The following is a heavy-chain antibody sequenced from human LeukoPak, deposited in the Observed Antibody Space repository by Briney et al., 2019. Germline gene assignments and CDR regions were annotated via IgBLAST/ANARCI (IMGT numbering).Heavy chain of an antibody. CDR1: GYSFTSYW. J-gene: IGHJ4*02. CDR3: AWGSGGAFDY. CDR2: IDPSDSYT. V-gene: IGHV5-10-1*01. Sequence: GESLKLSCKGSGYSFTSYWISWVRQMPGEGLEWMGRIDPSDSYTNYSPSFQGHVTISADKSTSTAYLQWSSLKASDTAMYYCAWGSGGAFDYWSQGTLVTVSS. D-gene: IGHD3-10*01.